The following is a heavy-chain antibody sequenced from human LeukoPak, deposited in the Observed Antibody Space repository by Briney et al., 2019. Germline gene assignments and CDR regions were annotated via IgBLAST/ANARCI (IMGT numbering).Heavy chain of an antibody. CDR2: INADGSTT. Sequence: GGSLRLSCAASGFTFGNSWVHWVRQAPGKGLVWVSLINADGSTTSYADSVKGRFTISRDNARNTLSLEMNSLTIEDTAVYYCIVVVEPPDSDGFDVWGQGTMITASS. J-gene: IGHJ3*01. D-gene: IGHD1-14*01. V-gene: IGHV3-74*01. CDR3: IVVVEPPDSDGFDV. CDR1: GFTFGNSW.